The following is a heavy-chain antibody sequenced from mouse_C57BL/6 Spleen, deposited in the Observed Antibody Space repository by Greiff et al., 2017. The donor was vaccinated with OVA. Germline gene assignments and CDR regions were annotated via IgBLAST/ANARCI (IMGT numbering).Heavy chain of an antibody. Sequence: VQLVESGAELARPGASVKLSCKASGYTFTSYGISWVKQRPGQGLEWIGEIYPRSGNTYYNEKFKGKATLTADKSSSTAYMELRSLTSEDSAVYFCATEDGSSRCGYFDVWGTGTTVTVSS. CDR3: ATEDGSSRCGYFDV. D-gene: IGHD1-1*01. V-gene: IGHV1-81*01. CDR2: IYPRSGNT. CDR1: GYTFTSYG. J-gene: IGHJ1*03.